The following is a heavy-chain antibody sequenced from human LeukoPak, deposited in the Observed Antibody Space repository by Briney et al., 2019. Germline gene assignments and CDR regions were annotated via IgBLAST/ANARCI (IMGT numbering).Heavy chain of an antibody. V-gene: IGHV3-48*02. CDR3: ARGISAAGHYYGLDV. J-gene: IGHJ6*02. D-gene: IGHD6-13*01. CDR2: ISSSSSSI. Sequence: SGGSLRLSCAASGFTFSIYSMNWVGQAPGKGLEWVSYISSSSSSIYYADSVKGRFTISRDKAKNSLYLQMNSLRDEDTAVYYCARGISAAGHYYGLDVWGQGTTVTVSS. CDR1: GFTFSIYS.